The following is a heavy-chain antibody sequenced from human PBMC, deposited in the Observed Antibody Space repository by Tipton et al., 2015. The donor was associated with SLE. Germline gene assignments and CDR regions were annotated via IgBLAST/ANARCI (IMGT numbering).Heavy chain of an antibody. J-gene: IGHJ3*02. CDR1: GYTFTGYY. Sequence: QSGPEVKKPGASVKVSCKASGYTFTGYYMHWVRQAPGQGLEWMGWINPNSGGTNYAQKFQGRVTMTRDTSISTAYMELSRLRSDDTAVYYCARCRGSCSPLGAFDIWGQGTMVTVSS. D-gene: IGHD2-15*01. CDR2: INPNSGGT. V-gene: IGHV1-2*02. CDR3: ARCRGSCSPLGAFDI.